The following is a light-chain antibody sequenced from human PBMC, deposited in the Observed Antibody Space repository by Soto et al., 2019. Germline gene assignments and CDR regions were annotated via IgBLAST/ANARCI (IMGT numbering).Light chain of an antibody. CDR3: QQYNGNSGT. CDR2: KAS. J-gene: IGKJ1*01. CDR1: QSISSW. Sequence: DIQMTQSPSTLSASVGDRVTITCRASQSISSWLAWYQQKPGKAPKLLIYKASSLESGVPSRFSGSGSGTEFTLTINSLQPDDFATYYCQQYNGNSGTFGQGSKVEIK. V-gene: IGKV1-5*03.